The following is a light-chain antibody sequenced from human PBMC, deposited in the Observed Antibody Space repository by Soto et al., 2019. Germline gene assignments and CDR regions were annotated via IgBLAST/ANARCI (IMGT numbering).Light chain of an antibody. J-gene: IGLJ1*01. CDR3: CSYAGNSLYV. CDR2: DVS. CDR1: SSDVGGYNY. Sequence: QSVLTQPRSVSGSPGQSVTISCTGTSSDVGGYNYVSWYQQYPGKAPKLMIYDVSKRPSGVPDRFSGSKSGNTASLTISGLQAEDEADYYCCSYAGNSLYVFGAGTKVTVL. V-gene: IGLV2-11*01.